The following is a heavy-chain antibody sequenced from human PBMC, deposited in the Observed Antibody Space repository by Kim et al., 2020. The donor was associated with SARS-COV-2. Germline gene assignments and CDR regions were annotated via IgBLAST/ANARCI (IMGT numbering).Heavy chain of an antibody. CDR1: GFTVSSNY. J-gene: IGHJ4*02. V-gene: IGHV3-53*01. CDR3: ARERYYYGSGIDY. CDR2: IYSGGST. D-gene: IGHD3-10*01. Sequence: GGSLRLSCAASGFTVSSNYMSWVRQAPGKGLEWVSVIYSGGSTYYADSVKGRFTISRDNSKNTLYLQMNSLRAEDTAVYYCARERYYYGSGIDYWGQGTLVTVSS.